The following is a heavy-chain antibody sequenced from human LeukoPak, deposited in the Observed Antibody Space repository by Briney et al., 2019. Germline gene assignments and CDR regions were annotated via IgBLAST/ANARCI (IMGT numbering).Heavy chain of an antibody. CDR1: GFTFSRYG. CDR2: ITSDGTSK. Sequence: GGSLRLSCAASGFTFSRYGMHWVRQVPGEGLDWLSHITSDGTSKRYADSVKGRFTISRDNAMNTLSLQMDSLRAEDTAVYYCVRGGVTSGWGGCWGQGTLVTVSS. V-gene: IGHV3-74*01. D-gene: IGHD6-19*01. J-gene: IGHJ4*02. CDR3: VRGGVTSGWGGC.